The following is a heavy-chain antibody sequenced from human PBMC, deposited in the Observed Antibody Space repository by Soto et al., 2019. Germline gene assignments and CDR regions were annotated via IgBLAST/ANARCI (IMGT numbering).Heavy chain of an antibody. CDR2: IYYSGST. CDR1: GGSISSYY. V-gene: IGHV4-59*01. Sequence: SETLSLTCTVSGGSISSYYWSWIRQPPGKGLEWIGYIYYSGSTNYNPSLKSRVTISVDTSKNQFSLKLSSVTAADTAVYYCASSPRYCSGGSCYALIDYWGQGTLVTVSS. D-gene: IGHD2-15*01. CDR3: ASSPRYCSGGSCYALIDY. J-gene: IGHJ4*02.